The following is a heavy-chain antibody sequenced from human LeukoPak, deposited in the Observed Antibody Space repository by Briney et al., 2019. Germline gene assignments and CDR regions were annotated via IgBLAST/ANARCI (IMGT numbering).Heavy chain of an antibody. D-gene: IGHD3-22*01. V-gene: IGHV4-59*01. CDR3: ARGGLDSNGYWTAFDI. J-gene: IGHJ3*02. CDR2: IHYSGST. Sequence: PSETLSLTCAVSGGSISTYYWSWIRQPPGKGLEWNGYIHYSGSTNYNPSLNSRVTILVDTSKNQFSLRLSSVTAADTAVYYCARGGLDSNGYWTAFDIWGQGTMVTVSS. CDR1: GGSISTYY.